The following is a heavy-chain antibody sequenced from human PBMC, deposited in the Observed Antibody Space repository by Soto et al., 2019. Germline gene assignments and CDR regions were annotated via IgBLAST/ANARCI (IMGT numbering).Heavy chain of an antibody. J-gene: IGHJ4*02. CDR3: ARSLPYYDYVRGSYRHYYFDY. V-gene: IGHV1-2*02. CDR1: GYIFTGYY. D-gene: IGHD3-16*02. CDR2: INPNSGGT. Sequence: SVNVSCKACGYIFTGYYMHWVGQAPGQGREWMGWINPNSGGTNYAQKFQGRVTMTMDTSISTAYMDLSRLRSDDTAVYYCARSLPYYDYVRGSYRHYYFDYWGQGTLVTVSS.